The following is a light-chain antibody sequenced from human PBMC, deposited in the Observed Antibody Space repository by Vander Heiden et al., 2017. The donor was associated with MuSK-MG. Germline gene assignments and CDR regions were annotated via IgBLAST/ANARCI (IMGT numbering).Light chain of an antibody. V-gene: IGLV3-1*01. CDR1: NLGDKY. Sequence: SYELTQPPSVSVSPGQTASITCSGDNLGDKYACWYQQKPGQCPVLVIYQDSKRPAGFPERFSGSNSGNTATLTIRGTQARDEADYYCQAWDSSSVVFGGGTKLTVL. CDR3: QAWDSSSVV. CDR2: QDS. J-gene: IGLJ2*01.